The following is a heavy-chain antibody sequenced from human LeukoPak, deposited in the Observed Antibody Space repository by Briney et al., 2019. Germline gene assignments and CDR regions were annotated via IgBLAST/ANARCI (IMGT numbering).Heavy chain of an antibody. V-gene: IGHV3-30-3*01. CDR1: GFTFSSYA. Sequence: QAGKSLRLSCAASGFTFSSYAMHWVRQAPGKGLEWVAVISYDGSNKYYADSVKGRFTISRDNSKNTLYLQMNSLRAEDTAVYYCARGSREGFDPWGQGTLVTVSS. J-gene: IGHJ5*02. D-gene: IGHD1-26*01. CDR3: ARGSREGFDP. CDR2: ISYDGSNK.